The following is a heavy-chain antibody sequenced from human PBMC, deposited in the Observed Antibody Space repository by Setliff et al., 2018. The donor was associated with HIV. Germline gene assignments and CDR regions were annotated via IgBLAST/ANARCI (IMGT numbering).Heavy chain of an antibody. D-gene: IGHD4-17*01. CDR2: INAGNGHT. J-gene: IGHJ4*02. V-gene: IGHV1-3*01. Sequence: ASVKVSCKASGYTFTNYAIHWVRQAPGQRLEWMGWINAGNGHTKYSQRFQGRVTITRDTSATTAYMELSSLRSDDTAVYYCARLGKNDYGDYFDYWGQGTLVTVSS. CDR1: GYTFTNYA. CDR3: ARLGKNDYGDYFDY.